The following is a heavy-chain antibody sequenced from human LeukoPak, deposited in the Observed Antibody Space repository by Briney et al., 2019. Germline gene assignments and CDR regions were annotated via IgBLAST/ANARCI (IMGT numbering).Heavy chain of an antibody. J-gene: IGHJ6*02. D-gene: IGHD4-23*01. V-gene: IGHV3-53*01. CDR2: IYSGGST. CDR3: ARGDYSGRYGMDV. CDR1: GFTVSSNY. Sequence: TGGSLRLSCAASGFTVSSNYMTRVRQAPGKGLEWVSVIYSGGSTHYADSVKGRFTISRDNSTNTLYLQMSSLRAEDTAVYYCARGDYSGRYGMDVWGQGTTVTVSS.